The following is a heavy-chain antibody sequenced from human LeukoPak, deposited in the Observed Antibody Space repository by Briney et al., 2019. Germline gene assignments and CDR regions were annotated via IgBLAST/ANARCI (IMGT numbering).Heavy chain of an antibody. CDR2: IYHSGST. D-gene: IGHD1-7*01. Sequence: SQTLSLTCAVSGGSISSGGYSWSWIRQPPGKGLEWIGYIYHSGSTYYNPSLKSRVTIPVDRSKNQFSLKLNSVTAADTAVYYCARGGLELDYWGQGTLVTVSS. CDR3: ARGGLELDY. J-gene: IGHJ4*02. CDR1: GGSISSGGYS. V-gene: IGHV4-30-2*01.